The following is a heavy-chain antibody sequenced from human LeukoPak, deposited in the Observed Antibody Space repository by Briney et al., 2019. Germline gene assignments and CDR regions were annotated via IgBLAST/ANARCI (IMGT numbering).Heavy chain of an antibody. J-gene: IGHJ4*02. D-gene: IGHD3-3*01. CDR3: AKPPVLRFLEWFTYVDY. CDR1: GFTFSSYA. V-gene: IGHV3-23*01. CDR2: ISGSGGST. Sequence: GGSLRLSCAASGFTFSSYAMSWVRQAPGKGLEWVSAISGSGGSTYYADSVKGRFTISRDNSKNTLYLQMNSLRAEDTAVYYCAKPPVLRFLEWFTYVDYWGQGTLVAVSS.